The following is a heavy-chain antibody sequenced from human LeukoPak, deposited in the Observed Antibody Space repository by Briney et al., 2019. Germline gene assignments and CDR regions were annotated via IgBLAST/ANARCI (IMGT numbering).Heavy chain of an antibody. CDR3: ARGSLSGTSFPNWFDP. CDR2: ISAYNGNT. V-gene: IGHV1-18*01. Sequence: GASVKVSFTASGYTYTIYGISWVRQAPGQGLEWMGWISAYNGNTNYAQKLQGRVTMTTDTSTSTAYMELRSLRSDDTAVYYCARGSLSGTSFPNWFDPWGQGTLVTVSS. CDR1: GYTYTIYG. J-gene: IGHJ5*02. D-gene: IGHD1-7*01.